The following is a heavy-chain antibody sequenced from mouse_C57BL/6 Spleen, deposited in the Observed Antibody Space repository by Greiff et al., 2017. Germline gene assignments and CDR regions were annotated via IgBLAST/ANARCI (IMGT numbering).Heavy chain of an antibody. J-gene: IGHJ1*03. CDR1: GYTFTDYY. CDR2: IYPGSGNT. D-gene: IGHD1-1*01. V-gene: IGHV1-84*01. Sequence: QVQLKQSGPELVKPGASVKISCKASGYTFTDYYINWVKQRPGQGLAWIGWIYPGSGNTKYNEKFKGKATLTVDTSSSTAYMQLSSLTSEDSAVYCCARYYGSSYWYFDVWGTGTTVTVSS. CDR3: ARYYGSSYWYFDV.